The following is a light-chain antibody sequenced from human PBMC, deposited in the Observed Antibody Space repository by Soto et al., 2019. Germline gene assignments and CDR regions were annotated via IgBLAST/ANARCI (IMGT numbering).Light chain of an antibody. V-gene: IGLV2-8*01. CDR2: EVS. Sequence: SVLTHPPPAAPAPGRSLTISFSVNNSDIGGYNYVSWYQQHPGKAPKLMIYEVSKRPSGVPDRFSGSKSGNTASLNVSGLQAEDEADYYCSSYAGSTTYVFGTGTKVTAL. CDR1: NSDIGGYNY. J-gene: IGLJ1*01. CDR3: SSYAGSTTYV.